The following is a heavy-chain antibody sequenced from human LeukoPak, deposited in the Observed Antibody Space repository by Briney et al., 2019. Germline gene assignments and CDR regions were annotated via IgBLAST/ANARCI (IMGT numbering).Heavy chain of an antibody. V-gene: IGHV4-59*01. D-gene: IGHD1-26*01. J-gene: IGHJ4*02. CDR2: LYPSGST. Sequence: SETLSLTCSASGGSINSGYWSWIRQPPGKGLEWIGLLYPSGSTNYNPSLKSRVTISVDTSRTQFSLKLSSMTAADTAVYYCAGGHYPLEYWGQGTLVTVSS. CDR1: GGSINSGY. CDR3: AGGHYPLEY.